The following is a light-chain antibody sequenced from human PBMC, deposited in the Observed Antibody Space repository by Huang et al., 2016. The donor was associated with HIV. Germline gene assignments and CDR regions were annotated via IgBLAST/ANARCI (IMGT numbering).Light chain of an antibody. CDR3: QQYNNWPRT. CDR1: QRVSSN. V-gene: IGKV3-15*01. Sequence: EIVMTQSPATLSVSPGERATLSCRASQRVSSNFAWYQQKPGQAPRRLIYAAATRATGIPARFSGSGSGTEFTLTISSLQSEDFAVYYCQQYNNWPRTFGQGTKVEIK. CDR2: AAA. J-gene: IGKJ1*01.